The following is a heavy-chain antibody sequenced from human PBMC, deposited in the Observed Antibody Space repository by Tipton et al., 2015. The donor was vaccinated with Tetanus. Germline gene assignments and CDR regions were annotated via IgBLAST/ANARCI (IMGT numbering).Heavy chain of an antibody. D-gene: IGHD3-22*01. V-gene: IGHV4-34*01. J-gene: IGHJ4*02. CDR1: GGSFSGYY. Sequence: TLSLTCAVYGGSFSGYYWGWIRQPPGKGLEWIGEINHSGSTNYNPSLKSRVTISVDTSKNQFSLKLSSVTAADTAVYYCARAPTITMIVVVKRRFDYWGQGTLVTVSS. CDR3: ARAPTITMIVVVKRRFDY. CDR2: INHSGST.